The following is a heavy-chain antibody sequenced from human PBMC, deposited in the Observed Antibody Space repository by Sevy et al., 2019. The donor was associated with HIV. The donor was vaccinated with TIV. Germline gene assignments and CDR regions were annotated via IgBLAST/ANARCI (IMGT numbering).Heavy chain of an antibody. J-gene: IGHJ4*02. V-gene: IGHV3-23*01. CDR1: RFTFTNNP. CDR3: AGEYSYGYEY. Sequence: GGSLRLSCTASRFTFTNNPMSWVRQAPGKGLEWVSAISVGGGSIYYADSVKGRFTISRDTSNNKVYLQMDSLRAEDTAVYYCAGEYSYGYEYWGQGTLVTVSS. CDR2: ISVGGGSI. D-gene: IGHD5-18*01.